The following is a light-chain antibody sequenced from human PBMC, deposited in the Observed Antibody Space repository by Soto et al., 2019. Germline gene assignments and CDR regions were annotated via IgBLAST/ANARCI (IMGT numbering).Light chain of an antibody. V-gene: IGLV2-14*03. J-gene: IGLJ2*01. CDR2: DVT. CDR1: SSDVGGYNY. Sequence: QSALTQPASVSGSPGQSITISCTGTSSDVGGYNYVSWYQHHPGKAPKLMIYDVTNRPSGVSNRFSGSKSGNTASLTISGLQAEDEADYYCSSYTINSTPVFGGGTKVTVL. CDR3: SSYTINSTPV.